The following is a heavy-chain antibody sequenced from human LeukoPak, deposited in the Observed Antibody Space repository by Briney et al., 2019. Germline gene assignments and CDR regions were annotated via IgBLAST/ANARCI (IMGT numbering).Heavy chain of an antibody. D-gene: IGHD5-12*01. CDR3: TRDRVARF. V-gene: IGHV3-7*01. CDR2: IKADGSEK. CDR1: GFTFRSYG. Sequence: PGGSLRLSCAASGFTFRSYGMSWVRQAPGKGLEWVAYIKADGSEKYYVDSVKGRFTISRDNAKNSLYLQMNSLRADDTAVYYCTRDRVARFWGQGTLVAVSS. J-gene: IGHJ4*02.